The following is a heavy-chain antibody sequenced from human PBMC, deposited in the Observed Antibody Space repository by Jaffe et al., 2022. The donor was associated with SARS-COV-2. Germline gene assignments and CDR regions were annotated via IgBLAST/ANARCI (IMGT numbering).Heavy chain of an antibody. CDR1: GFSLNNSA. V-gene: IGHV3-23*04. Sequence: EVRLVESGGGLAQPGGSRRLSCTASGFSLNNSAMSWVRQAPGKGLQWVSGISSTGGSTYYADSVKGRFTISRDTSKNTVYLQMSSLGAEDTAVYYCAKREGSYYYYYMDVWGNGTAVTVSS. CDR3: AKREGSYYYYYMDV. J-gene: IGHJ6*03. CDR2: ISSTGGST.